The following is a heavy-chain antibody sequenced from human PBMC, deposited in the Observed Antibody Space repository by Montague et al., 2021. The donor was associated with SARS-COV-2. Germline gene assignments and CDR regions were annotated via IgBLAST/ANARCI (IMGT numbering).Heavy chain of an antibody. CDR1: GGSISSSSCN. V-gene: IGHV4-39*01. Sequence: SETLSLTCTVSGGSISSSSCNWCWNRQPPGKGLVWNKNINDSRSTYYXPSLKSPITMAVYTTKNQFSLKLVTVTAADTAVYYCARSWGQWLLWGYYFAYWGQGTLVTVSS. J-gene: IGHJ4*02. CDR3: ARSWGQWLLWGYYFAY. CDR2: INDSRST. D-gene: IGHD6-19*01.